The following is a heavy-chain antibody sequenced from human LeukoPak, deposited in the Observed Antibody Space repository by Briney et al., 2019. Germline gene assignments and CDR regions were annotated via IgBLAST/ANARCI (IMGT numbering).Heavy chain of an antibody. D-gene: IGHD3-9*01. V-gene: IGHV1-69*13. J-gene: IGHJ4*02. CDR3: ARGPDGYDMTGYIY. Sequence: SVKVSCKASGAAFSSYAISWVRQAPGQRLEWMVGIIAIFGTANYAQKFQGRGTITADESTSTAYMELSSLRSEDTAVYYCARGPDGYDMTGYIYWGQGTLVTVSS. CDR1: GAAFSSYA. CDR2: IIAIFGTA.